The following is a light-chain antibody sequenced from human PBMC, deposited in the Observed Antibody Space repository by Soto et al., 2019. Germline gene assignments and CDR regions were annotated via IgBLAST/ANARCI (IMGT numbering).Light chain of an antibody. CDR2: DVS. Sequence: QSALTQPPSASGSPGQSVTISCTGTSSDVGGYNFVSWYQQHPGKAPKLLIYDVSKRPSGVPDRFSGSKSDNTASLTVSGLQAEDEAEYYCSSFAGGNNLLFGGGTKLTVL. CDR3: SSFAGGNNLL. J-gene: IGLJ2*01. CDR1: SSDVGGYNF. V-gene: IGLV2-8*01.